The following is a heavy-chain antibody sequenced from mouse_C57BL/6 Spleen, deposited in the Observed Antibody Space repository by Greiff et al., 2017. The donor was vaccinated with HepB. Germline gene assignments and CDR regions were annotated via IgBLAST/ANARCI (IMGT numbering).Heavy chain of an antibody. CDR2: IYPGSGST. V-gene: IGHV1-55*01. D-gene: IGHD2-4*01. Sequence: VQLQQPGAELVKPGASVKMSCKASGYTFTSYWITWVKQRPGQGLEWIGDIYPGSGSTNYNEKFKSKATLTVDTSSSTAYLPLSSLTSEDSAVYYCASYDYDDDYAMDYWGQGTSVTVSS. CDR1: GYTFTSYW. CDR3: ASYDYDDDYAMDY. J-gene: IGHJ4*01.